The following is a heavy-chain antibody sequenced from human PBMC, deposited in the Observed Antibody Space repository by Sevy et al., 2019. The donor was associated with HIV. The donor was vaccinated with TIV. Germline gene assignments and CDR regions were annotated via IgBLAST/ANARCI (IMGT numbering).Heavy chain of an antibody. J-gene: IGHJ5*02. Sequence: SETLSLTCTVSGDSISKYVWSWIRQPPGKGLEWIGYLYFSGNTNYNPSLKSRVTISVDTSKNQFSLTLKSVTAADTAVYYCARDYYDDRPRAFDPWGQGTLVTLSS. D-gene: IGHD3-22*01. CDR1: GDSISKYV. CDR3: ARDYYDDRPRAFDP. CDR2: LYFSGNT. V-gene: IGHV4-59*01.